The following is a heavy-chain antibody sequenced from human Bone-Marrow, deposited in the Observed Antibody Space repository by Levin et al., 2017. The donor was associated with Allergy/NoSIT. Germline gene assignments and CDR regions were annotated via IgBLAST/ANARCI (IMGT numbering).Heavy chain of an antibody. CDR1: GGTLDTYA. CDR3: ARDLLGLQSSY. V-gene: IGHV1-69*04. CDR2: IIPIVGSI. Sequence: ASVKVSCTVSGGTLDTYAINWVRQAPGQGLEWMGRIIPIVGSITYAQKFQGRVTLSADKSTTMAYMQLSSLRSEDTAVYYCARDLLGLQSSYWGQGTLITVSS. D-gene: IGHD3-16*01. J-gene: IGHJ4*02.